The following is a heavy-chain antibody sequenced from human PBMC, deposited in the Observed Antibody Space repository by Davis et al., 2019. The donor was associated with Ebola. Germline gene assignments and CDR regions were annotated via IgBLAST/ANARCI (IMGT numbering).Heavy chain of an antibody. J-gene: IGHJ4*02. CDR1: GFTFSSYW. CDR3: VRMGRDRPIIY. Sequence: GESLKISCAASGFTFSSYWMSWVRQVPGKGLEWMANIKPDGSEKQYVDSVKGRFTVSRDNAKISLYMQLSSLRAEDTAVYYCVRMGRDRPIIYWGQGTLVTVSS. V-gene: IGHV3-7*03. CDR2: IKPDGSEK. D-gene: IGHD1-26*01.